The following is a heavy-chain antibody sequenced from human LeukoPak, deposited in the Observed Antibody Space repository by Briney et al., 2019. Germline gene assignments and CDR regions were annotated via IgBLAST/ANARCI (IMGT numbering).Heavy chain of an antibody. CDR1: GGSISSYY. V-gene: IGHV4-59*01. D-gene: IGHD3-9*01. CDR2: IYYSGST. Sequence: SETLSLTCTVSGGSISSYYWSWIRQPPGKGLEWIGYIYYSGSTNYNPSLKSRVTISVDTSKNQFSLKLSSVTAADTAVYYCARSPAILTGYYHTFDYWGQGTLVTVSS. CDR3: ARSPAILTGYYHTFDY. J-gene: IGHJ4*02.